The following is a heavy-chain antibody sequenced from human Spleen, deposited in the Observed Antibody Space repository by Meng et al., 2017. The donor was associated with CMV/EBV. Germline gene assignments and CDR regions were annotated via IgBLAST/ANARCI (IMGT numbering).Heavy chain of an antibody. CDR3: ARQGYSYGLEFDS. V-gene: IGHV4-31*02. D-gene: IGHD5-18*01. CDR2: IHYRGST. J-gene: IGHJ4*02. CDR1: GASISSGGYY. Sequence: SGASISSGGYYWGWVRQRPGKGLEWIGYIHYRGSTSYNPSLKSRLTMSVDSSKNQFSLRLNSVTAADTAVFYCARQGYSYGLEFDSWGQGALVTVSS.